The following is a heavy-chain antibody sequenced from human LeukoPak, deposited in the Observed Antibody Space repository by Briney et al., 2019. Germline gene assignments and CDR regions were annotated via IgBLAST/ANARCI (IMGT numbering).Heavy chain of an antibody. CDR3: ARDNFHPTGKSGGSYYLDY. J-gene: IGHJ4*02. D-gene: IGHD2-15*01. Sequence: PGGSLRLSCAASGFNLSDYYMDWVRQAPGQGLTWVGRTKNRHNDYITEYAASVGGRFTISRDDSKNSLYLQMNSLRTEDTAVYYCARDNFHPTGKSGGSYYLDYWGLGTLVTVSS. V-gene: IGHV3-72*01. CDR2: TKNRHNDYIT. CDR1: GFNLSDYY.